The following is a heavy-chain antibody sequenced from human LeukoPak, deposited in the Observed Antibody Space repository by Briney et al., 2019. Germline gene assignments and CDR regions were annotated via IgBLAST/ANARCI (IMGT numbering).Heavy chain of an antibody. V-gene: IGHV4-34*01. CDR1: GGPLSSGGYY. CDR3: ARHSTFFGVVIIKGRVRGPFDY. Sequence: SETLSLTCTVSGGPLSSGGYYWSWIRQPPGKGLEWIGEINHSGSTNYNPSLKSRVTISVDTSKNQFSLKLSSVTAADTAVYYCARHSTFFGVVIIKGRVRGPFDYWGQGTLVTVSS. J-gene: IGHJ4*02. CDR2: INHSGST. D-gene: IGHD3-3*01.